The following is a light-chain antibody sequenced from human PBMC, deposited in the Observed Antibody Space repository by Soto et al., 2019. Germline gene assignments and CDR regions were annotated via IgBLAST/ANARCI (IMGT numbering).Light chain of an antibody. CDR3: QSYDTSLSASV. V-gene: IGLV1-40*01. CDR1: RSNIGAGYA. J-gene: IGLJ2*01. Sequence: QSVLTQPPSVSGAPGQRVTISCTVSRSNIGAGYAVHWYQQLPGTAPKLLIYDNTNRPSGVPDRFSASESGTSASLAITGLQSEDEADYYCQSYDTSLSASVFGGGTKLTVL. CDR2: DNT.